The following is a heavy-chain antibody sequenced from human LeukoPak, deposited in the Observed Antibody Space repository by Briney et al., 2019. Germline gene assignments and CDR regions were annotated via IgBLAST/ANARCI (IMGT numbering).Heavy chain of an antibody. D-gene: IGHD6-19*01. CDR2: VIPILGIA. J-gene: IGHJ6*02. CDR1: GGTFSSYA. V-gene: IGHV1-69*04. Sequence: ASVKVSCKASGGTFSSYAISWVRQAPGQGLEWMGRVIPILGIANYAQKFQGRVTITADKSTSTAYMELSSLRSEDTAVYYCARDCKSESSSGWYLGYYYGMDVWGQGTTVTVSS. CDR3: ARDCKSESSSGWYLGYYYGMDV.